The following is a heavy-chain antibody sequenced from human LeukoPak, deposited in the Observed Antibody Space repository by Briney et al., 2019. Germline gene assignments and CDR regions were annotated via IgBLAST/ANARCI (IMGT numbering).Heavy chain of an antibody. V-gene: IGHV1-18*01. CDR2: ISAYNGNT. D-gene: IGHD6-19*01. CDR1: GYTFTSYG. Sequence: ASVKVSCKASGYTFTSYGISWVRQAPGQGLEWMGWISAYNGNTNYAQKLQGRVTMTTDTSTSTAYMELRSLRSEDTAVYYCARGHRIAVAGRGGGVGNYWGQGTLVTVSS. CDR3: ARGHRIAVAGRGGGVGNY. J-gene: IGHJ4*02.